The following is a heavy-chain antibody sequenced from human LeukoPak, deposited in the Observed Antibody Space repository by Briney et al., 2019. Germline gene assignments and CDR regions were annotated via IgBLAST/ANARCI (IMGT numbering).Heavy chain of an antibody. Sequence: PSETLSLTCTVSCYSISSGYYWGWIRQPPGKGLEWIGSIYHSGSTYYNPSLKSRVTISVDTSKNEFSLKLSSVTAADTAVYYCARNPYYDSSGYPNDAFDIWGQGTMVTVSS. D-gene: IGHD3-22*01. V-gene: IGHV4-38-2*02. CDR2: IYHSGST. CDR3: ARNPYYDSSGYPNDAFDI. J-gene: IGHJ3*02. CDR1: CYSISSGYY.